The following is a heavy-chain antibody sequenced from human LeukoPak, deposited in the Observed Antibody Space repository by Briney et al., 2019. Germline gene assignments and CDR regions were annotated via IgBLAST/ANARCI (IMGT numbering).Heavy chain of an antibody. CDR3: ARDLPRDSIVVVTAILFDY. CDR1: GYTFTSNY. V-gene: IGHV1-46*01. Sequence: ASVKVSCKAFGYTFTSNYMHWVRQAPGQGPEWMGVISPSGGSTTYAQKFQGRVTLTRDMSTSTDYLELSSLRSEDTAVYYCARDLPRDSIVVVTAILFDYWGQGTLVTVSS. D-gene: IGHD2-21*02. CDR2: ISPSGGST. J-gene: IGHJ4*02.